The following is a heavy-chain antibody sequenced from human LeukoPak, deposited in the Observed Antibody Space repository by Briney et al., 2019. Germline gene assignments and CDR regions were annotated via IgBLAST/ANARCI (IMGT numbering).Heavy chain of an antibody. CDR1: EFTFSSYS. D-gene: IGHD5-24*01. Sequence: GGSLRLSCAASEFTFSSYSMNWVRQAPGKGLEWVSYISGSSSTIYYADSVKGRFTISRDNAKNSLYLQMNSLRAEDTAVYYCARDDVYRDGYNEIFDYWGQGTLVTVSS. CDR2: ISGSSSTI. V-gene: IGHV3-48*04. CDR3: ARDDVYRDGYNEIFDY. J-gene: IGHJ4*02.